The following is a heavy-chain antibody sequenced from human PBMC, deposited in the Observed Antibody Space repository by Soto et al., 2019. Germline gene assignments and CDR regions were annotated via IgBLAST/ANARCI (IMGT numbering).Heavy chain of an antibody. V-gene: IGHV3-30-3*01. D-gene: IGHD3-10*01. CDR3: ARDSKRRITMVRGVGGYFDL. Sequence: PGGSLRLSCAASGFTFSSYAMHWVRQAPGKGLEWVAVISYDGSNKYYADSVKGRFTISRDNSKNTLYLQMNSLRAEDTAVYYCARDSKRRITMVRGVGGYFDLWGRGTLVTVSS. J-gene: IGHJ2*01. CDR1: GFTFSSYA. CDR2: ISYDGSNK.